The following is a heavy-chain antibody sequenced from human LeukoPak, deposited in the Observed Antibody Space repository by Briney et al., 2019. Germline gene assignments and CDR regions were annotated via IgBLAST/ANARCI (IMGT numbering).Heavy chain of an antibody. Sequence: GGSLRLSCAASGFTFSSYAMHWVRQAPGKGLEWVAVISYDGSNKYYADSVKGRFTISRDNSKNTLYLQMNSLGAEDTAVYYCASQYSSGWSCDYWGQGTLVTVSS. CDR2: ISYDGSNK. D-gene: IGHD6-19*01. V-gene: IGHV3-30-3*01. CDR1: GFTFSSYA. J-gene: IGHJ4*02. CDR3: ASQYSSGWSCDY.